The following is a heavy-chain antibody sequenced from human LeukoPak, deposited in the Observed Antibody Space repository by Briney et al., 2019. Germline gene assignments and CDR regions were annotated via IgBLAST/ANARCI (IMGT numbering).Heavy chain of an antibody. J-gene: IGHJ3*02. Sequence: ASVKVSCKASGYTFTSYYMHWVRQAPGQGLEWMGIINPSGGSTSYAQKFQGRVTMTGDTSTSTVYMELSSLRSEDTAVYYCARDPMDYYDAFDIWGQGTMVTVSS. D-gene: IGHD3-10*01. V-gene: IGHV1-46*03. CDR1: GYTFTSYY. CDR2: INPSGGST. CDR3: ARDPMDYYDAFDI.